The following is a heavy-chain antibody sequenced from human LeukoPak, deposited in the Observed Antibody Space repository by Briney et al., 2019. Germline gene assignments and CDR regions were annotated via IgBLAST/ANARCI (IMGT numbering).Heavy chain of an antibody. D-gene: IGHD4-17*01. V-gene: IGHV3-23*01. J-gene: IGHJ5*02. Sequence: GGSLRLSCSASGFTFSTYWMSWVRQAPGKGLEWVSAISGSGGSTYYADSVKGRFTISRDNSKNTLYLQMNSLRAEDTAVYYCAKDHSTETIHWFDPWGQGTLVTVSS. CDR3: AKDHSTETIHWFDP. CDR1: GFTFSTYW. CDR2: ISGSGGST.